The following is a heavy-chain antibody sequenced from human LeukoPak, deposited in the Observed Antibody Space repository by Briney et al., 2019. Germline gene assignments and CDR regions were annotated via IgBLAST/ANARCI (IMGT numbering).Heavy chain of an antibody. CDR3: AKAGPYCTNGVCLDY. Sequence: GGSLRLSCAASGFTFDDYTMHWVRQAPGKGLEWVSLIGWDGGSTYYADSVKGRFTISRDNSKNSLYLQMNSLRTEDTALYYCAKAGPYCTNGVCLDYWGQGTLVTVSS. CDR1: GFTFDDYT. D-gene: IGHD2-8*01. J-gene: IGHJ4*02. V-gene: IGHV3-43*01. CDR2: IGWDGGST.